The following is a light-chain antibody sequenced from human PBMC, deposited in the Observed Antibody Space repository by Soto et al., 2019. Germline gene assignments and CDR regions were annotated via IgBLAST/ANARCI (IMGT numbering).Light chain of an antibody. CDR2: GAS. Sequence: DIQMTQSPSSLSASVGVRFTITCRASQSISTYLNWYQQKPGKAPKLLIYGASSLQSGVPSRFTGSGSGTDFTLTISSLQPADFATYHCQQSYSTPWTFGQGTKVEIK. CDR3: QQSYSTPWT. V-gene: IGKV1-39*01. J-gene: IGKJ1*01. CDR1: QSISTY.